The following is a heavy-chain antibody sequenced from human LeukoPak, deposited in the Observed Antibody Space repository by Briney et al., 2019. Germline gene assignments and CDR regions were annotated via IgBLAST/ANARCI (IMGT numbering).Heavy chain of an antibody. CDR2: IKEDGSEK. V-gene: IGHV3-7*01. CDR3: ARRLGWFDP. D-gene: IGHD3-10*01. CDR1: ASPLSSYS. J-gene: IGHJ5*02. Sequence: GGSLRLSCAVSASPLSSYSLNWVRQAPGRGLEWVANIKEDGSEKYYVDSVKGRFTISRDNAKNSLYLQMNSLRAEDTAVYYCARRLGWFDPWGQGTLVTVSS.